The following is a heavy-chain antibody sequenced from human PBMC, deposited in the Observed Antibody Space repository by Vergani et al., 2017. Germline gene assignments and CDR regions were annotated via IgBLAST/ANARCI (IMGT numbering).Heavy chain of an antibody. Sequence: QVQLVESGGGVVQPGRSLRLSCAASGFTFSSYGMHWVRQAPGQGLEWVAVIWYDGSNKYYADSVKGRFTISRDTSKNTRYLQMNSLRAEDTAVYYCARDPGYYDFWSGYYTDYYYYYMDVWGKGTTVTVSS. CDR2: IWYDGSNK. D-gene: IGHD3-3*01. CDR3: ARDPGYYDFWSGYYTDYYYYYMDV. CDR1: GFTFSSYG. V-gene: IGHV3-33*01. J-gene: IGHJ6*03.